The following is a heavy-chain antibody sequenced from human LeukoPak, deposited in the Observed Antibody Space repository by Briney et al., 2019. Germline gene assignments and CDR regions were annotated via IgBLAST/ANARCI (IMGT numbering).Heavy chain of an antibody. D-gene: IGHD6-13*01. V-gene: IGHV3-21*01. CDR2: ISSSSSYI. CDR3: ARGIAAAGTNYFDY. CDR1: GFTLSSYS. J-gene: IGHJ4*02. Sequence: SGGSLRLSCAASGFTLSSYSMNWVRQAPGKGLEWVSSISSSSSYIYYADSVKGRFTISRDNAKNSLYLQMNSLRAEDTAVYYCARGIAAAGTNYFDYWGQGTLVTVSS.